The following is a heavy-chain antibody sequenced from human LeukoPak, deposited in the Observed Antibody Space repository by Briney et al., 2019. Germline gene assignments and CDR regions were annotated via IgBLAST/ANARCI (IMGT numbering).Heavy chain of an antibody. CDR2: IYYSGST. Sequence: PSETLSLTCTVSGGSISSSSYYWGWIRQPPGKGLEWIGSIYYSGSTYYNPSLKSRVTISVDTSKNQFSLKLSSVTAADTAVYYCARHVVSNTPIVVVPPYYFDYWGQGTLVTVSS. CDR1: GGSISSSSYY. CDR3: ARHVVSNTPIVVVPPYYFDY. D-gene: IGHD2-2*01. V-gene: IGHV4-39*01. J-gene: IGHJ4*02.